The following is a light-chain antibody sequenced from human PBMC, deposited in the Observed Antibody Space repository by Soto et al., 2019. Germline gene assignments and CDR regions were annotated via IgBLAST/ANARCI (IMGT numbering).Light chain of an antibody. CDR3: QQRNSWPLT. V-gene: IGKV3-11*01. Sequence: EIVLTQSPATLSLSPGERATLSCRASQSVRSYLAWYQKKPGQSPRLLIYDASNRATDVPARFSGSGSGTDFTLTISSLAPEDFAIYYCQQRNSWPLTFGGGTKVEI. CDR1: QSVRSY. CDR2: DAS. J-gene: IGKJ4*01.